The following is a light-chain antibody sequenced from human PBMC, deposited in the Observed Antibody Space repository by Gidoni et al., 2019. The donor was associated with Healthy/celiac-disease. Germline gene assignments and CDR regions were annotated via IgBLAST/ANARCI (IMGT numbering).Light chain of an antibody. CDR3: QQYNSYIT. CDR2: DAS. V-gene: IGKV1-5*01. CDR1: QSISSW. Sequence: DIQLTQSPSTLSASVGDRVTITCRASQSISSWLAWYQQKPGKAPKLLIYDASSLESGVPSRLSGSGSGTEFTLTISSLQPDDFATYYGQQYNSYITFGGGTKVEIK. J-gene: IGKJ4*01.